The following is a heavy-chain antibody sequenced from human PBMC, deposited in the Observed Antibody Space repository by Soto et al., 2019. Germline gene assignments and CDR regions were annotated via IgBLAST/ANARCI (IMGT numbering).Heavy chain of an antibody. J-gene: IGHJ2*01. CDR3: ARDSSGFYWYFDL. D-gene: IGHD6-19*01. V-gene: IGHV4-59*12. CDR1: GGSISGYY. CDR2: IYNIGST. Sequence: SETLSLTCTVSGGSISGYYWSWLRQPPGKGLEWIGYIYNIGSTNYNPSLRSRVTMSIDTSQEQFSLKLCSVTPEDTAVYFCARDSSGFYWYFDLWGRGTLVTVSS.